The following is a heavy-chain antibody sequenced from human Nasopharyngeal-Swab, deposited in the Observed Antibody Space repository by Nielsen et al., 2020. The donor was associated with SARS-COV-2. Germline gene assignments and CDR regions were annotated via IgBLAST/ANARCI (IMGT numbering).Heavy chain of an antibody. D-gene: IGHD1-26*01. Sequence: ASVKVSCKASGYTFTSYGISWVRQAPGQGLEWMGWISAYNGNTNYAQKFQGRVTITADESTSTAYMELSSLRSEDTAVYYCARFRELSGSYGYWGQGTLVTVSS. CDR1: GYTFTSYG. V-gene: IGHV1-18*01. J-gene: IGHJ4*02. CDR2: ISAYNGNT. CDR3: ARFRELSGSYGY.